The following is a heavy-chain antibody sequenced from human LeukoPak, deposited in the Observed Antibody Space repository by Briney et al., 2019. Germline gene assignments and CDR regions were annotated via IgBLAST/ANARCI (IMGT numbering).Heavy chain of an antibody. CDR3: AKDGPRVLRYFDWLLVGYGMDV. CDR2: ISYDGSNK. Sequence: GAVRLSCAASGFTFNSYGMHWVRQAPGKGREWVSVISYDGSNKYYADSVKGRFTISRDNSKNTLYLQMNSLRAEDTAVYYCAKDGPRVLRYFDWLLVGYGMDVWGQGTTVTVSS. V-gene: IGHV3-30*18. D-gene: IGHD3-9*01. J-gene: IGHJ6*02. CDR1: GFTFNSYG.